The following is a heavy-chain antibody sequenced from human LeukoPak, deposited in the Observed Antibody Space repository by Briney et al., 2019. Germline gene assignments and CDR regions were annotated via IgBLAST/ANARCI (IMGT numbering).Heavy chain of an antibody. CDR3: ARSYGDYITGAYAFDV. J-gene: IGHJ3*01. Sequence: PSETLSLTCTVSGGSISNYYWSWIRRPPEKGLEWIGYIYYSGSTNCNPSLKSRLTISVDTSKNQFSLKLSSVTAADTAVYYCARSYGDYITGAYAFDVWGQGTMVTVSS. V-gene: IGHV4-59*08. CDR1: GGSISNYY. CDR2: IYYSGST. D-gene: IGHD4-17*01.